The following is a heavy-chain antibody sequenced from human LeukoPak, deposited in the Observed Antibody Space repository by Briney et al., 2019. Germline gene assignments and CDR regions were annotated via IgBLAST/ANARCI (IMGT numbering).Heavy chain of an antibody. CDR3: ARARYYYDSSGYYLVAFDI. J-gene: IGHJ3*02. Sequence: PSETLSLTCTVSGGSISNYYWSWIRQPPGKGLEWIGYIYYSGSTNYNPSLKSRVTISVDTSKNQFSLKLSSVTAADTAVYYCARARYYYDSSGYYLVAFDIWGQGTMVTVSS. D-gene: IGHD3-22*01. CDR1: GGSISNYY. V-gene: IGHV4-59*01. CDR2: IYYSGST.